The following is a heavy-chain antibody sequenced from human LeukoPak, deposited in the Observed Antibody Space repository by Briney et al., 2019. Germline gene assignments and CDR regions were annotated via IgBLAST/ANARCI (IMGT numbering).Heavy chain of an antibody. CDR1: GFTFISVA. D-gene: IGHD6-13*01. CDR3: ATYSSSWYCFDY. CDR2: ISGSGGST. V-gene: IGHV3-23*01. J-gene: IGHJ4*02. Sequence: GGSLRLSCAASGFTFISVAMSWVRQAPRKGLEWVSAISGSGGSTYYADSVKGRFTISRDNSKNTLYLQMNSLRAEDTAVYYCATYSSSWYCFDYWGQGTLVTVSS.